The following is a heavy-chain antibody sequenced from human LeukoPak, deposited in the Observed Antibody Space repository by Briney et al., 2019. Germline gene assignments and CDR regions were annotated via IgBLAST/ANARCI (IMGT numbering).Heavy chain of an antibody. CDR1: GFTFSGSA. D-gene: IGHD3-22*01. J-gene: IGHJ6*03. V-gene: IGHV3-73*01. Sequence: PGGSLRLSCAASGFTFSGSAIHWVRQASGKGLEWVGRMRNKANNYATAYPASVKGRFTISRDDSKNTAYLQMNSLKTEDTAVYYCARFRYDSSINYYFYMDVWGKGTTVTVSS. CDR2: MRNKANNYAT. CDR3: ARFRYDSSINYYFYMDV.